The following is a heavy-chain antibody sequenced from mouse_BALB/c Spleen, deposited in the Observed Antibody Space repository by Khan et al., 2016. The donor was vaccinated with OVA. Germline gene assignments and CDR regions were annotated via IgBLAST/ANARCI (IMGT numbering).Heavy chain of an antibody. CDR3: AREPYYHYNIMDY. CDR2: IWSDGST. J-gene: IGHJ4*01. Sequence: QVQLKQSGPGLVAPSQSLSITCTVSGFSLTNYGVHWVRQPPGQGLEWLVVIWSDGSTTYYSALKPRLTATKDNSKSQVFIEMNSLQTDDTAMYFCAREPYYHYNIMDYWGQGTSVTVSS. CDR1: GFSLTNYG. D-gene: IGHD2-10*01. V-gene: IGHV2-6*02.